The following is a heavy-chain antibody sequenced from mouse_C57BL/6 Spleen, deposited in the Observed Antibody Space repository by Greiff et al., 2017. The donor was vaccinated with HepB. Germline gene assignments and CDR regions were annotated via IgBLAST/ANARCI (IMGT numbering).Heavy chain of an antibody. Sequence: VQLQQSGAELVRPGASVKLSCTASGFTIKDDYMHWVKQRPEQGLEWIGWIDPENGDTEYASKFQGKATITADTSSNTAYLQLSSLTSEDTAVYYCARAEAAYWGQGTTVTVSS. V-gene: IGHV14-4*01. D-gene: IGHD3-2*02. J-gene: IGHJ2*01. CDR3: ARAEAAY. CDR1: GFTIKDDY. CDR2: IDPENGDT.